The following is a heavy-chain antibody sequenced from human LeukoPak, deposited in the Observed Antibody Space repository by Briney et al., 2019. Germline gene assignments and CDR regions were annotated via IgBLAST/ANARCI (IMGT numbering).Heavy chain of an antibody. V-gene: IGHV1-2*02. CDR2: INPDSGGT. J-gene: IGHJ5*02. CDR3: ARVRYYDSSGYYL. CDR1: GYTFTDYY. D-gene: IGHD3-22*01. Sequence: ASVKVSCKASGYTFTDYYMHWVRQAPGQGLEWMGWINPDSGGTNYAQKFQGRVTMTRDTSISTAYMELSRLRSDDTAVYYCARVRYYDSSGYYLWGQGTLVTVSS.